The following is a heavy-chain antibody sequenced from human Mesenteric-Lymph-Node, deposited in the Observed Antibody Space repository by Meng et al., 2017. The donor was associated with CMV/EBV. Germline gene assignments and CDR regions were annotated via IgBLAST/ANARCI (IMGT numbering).Heavy chain of an antibody. V-gene: IGHV1-18*01. CDR3: ARDRKDCSSTSCLIDY. CDR1: YPFTNYG. CDR2: ISGYNGNT. J-gene: IGHJ4*02. D-gene: IGHD2-2*01. Sequence: YPFTNYGVSWVRQAPGQGLEWMGWISGYNGNTNYAQKLQGRVTMTTDTSTSTAYMELRSLSSDDTAVYYCARDRKDCSSTSCLIDYWGQGTLVTVSS.